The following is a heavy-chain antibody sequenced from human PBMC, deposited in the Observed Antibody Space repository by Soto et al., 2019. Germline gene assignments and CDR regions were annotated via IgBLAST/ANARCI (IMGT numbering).Heavy chain of an antibody. CDR1: GFTFSSYW. CDR2: ISRDGGST. CDR3: ARVSIGYCSGGSCFGVGYFDY. V-gene: IGHV3-64*01. D-gene: IGHD2-15*01. Sequence: GGSLRLSCAASGFTFSSYWLSWVRQAPGKGLEWVSAISRDGGSTYYANSVKGRFTISRDNSKNTLYLQMGSLRAEDMAVYYCARVSIGYCSGGSCFGVGYFDYWGQGTLVTVSS. J-gene: IGHJ4*02.